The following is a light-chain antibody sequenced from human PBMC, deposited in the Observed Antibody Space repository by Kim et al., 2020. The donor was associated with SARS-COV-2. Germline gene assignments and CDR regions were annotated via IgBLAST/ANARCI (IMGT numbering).Light chain of an antibody. J-gene: IGKJ3*01. Sequence: DIQLTQSPSFLSASVGDRVTITCRASQGISSYLAWYQQKPGKAPKLLIYAASTLQSGVPSRFSGSGSGTEFTLTISSLQPEDFATYYCQQLNSYPPFGPGTKVDSK. CDR3: QQLNSYPP. CDR1: QGISSY. V-gene: IGKV1-9*01. CDR2: AAS.